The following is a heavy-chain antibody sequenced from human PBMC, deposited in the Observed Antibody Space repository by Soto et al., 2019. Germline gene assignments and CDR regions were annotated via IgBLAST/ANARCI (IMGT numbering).Heavy chain of an antibody. CDR2: IIPIFGTA. V-gene: IGHV1-69*12. CDR3: ARGEVRYDSSGCSYRLDY. Sequence: QVQLVQSGAEVKKPGSSVKVSCKASGGTFSSYAISWVRQAPGQGLEWMGGIIPIFGTANYAQKFQGRVTVTADESTCTAYVELSRRRSEEAAVYYCARGEVRYDSSGCSYRLDYWGQGPLVTVSS. CDR1: GGTFSSYA. J-gene: IGHJ4*02. D-gene: IGHD3-22*01.